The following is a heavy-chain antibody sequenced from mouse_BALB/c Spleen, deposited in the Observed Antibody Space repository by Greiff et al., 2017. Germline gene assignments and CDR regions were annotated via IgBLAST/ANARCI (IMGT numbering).Heavy chain of an antibody. CDR3: ARYRYDGRSMDY. Sequence: EVKVVESGGGLVKPGGSLKLSCAASGFTFSSYTMSWVRQTPEKRLEWVATISSGGGNTYYPDSVKGRFTISRDNAKNNLYLQMSSLRSEDTALYYCARYRYDGRSMDYWGQGTSVTVSS. D-gene: IGHD2-14*01. V-gene: IGHV5-9*03. CDR2: ISSGGGNT. CDR1: GFTFSSYT. J-gene: IGHJ4*01.